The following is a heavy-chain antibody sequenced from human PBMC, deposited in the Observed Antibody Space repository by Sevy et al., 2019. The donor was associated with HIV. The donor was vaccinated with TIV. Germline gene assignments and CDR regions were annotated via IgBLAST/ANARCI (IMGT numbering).Heavy chain of an antibody. D-gene: IGHD4-17*01. J-gene: IGHJ4*02. CDR1: GYTFTSYG. CDR3: ARTATVTTSVFDY. CDR2: ISANNGNK. V-gene: IGHV1-18*01. Sequence: ASVKVSCKASGYTFTSYGISWVRQAPGQGLEWMGWISANNGNKNYAQKLQGRVTMTTDTSTSTAYKELRSLRSDDTAVYYCARTATVTTSVFDYWGQGTLVTVSS.